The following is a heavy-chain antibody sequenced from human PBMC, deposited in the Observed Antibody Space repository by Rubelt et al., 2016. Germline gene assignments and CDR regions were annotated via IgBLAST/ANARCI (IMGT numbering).Heavy chain of an antibody. V-gene: IGHV3-74*01. Sequence: EVQLVESGGGLVQPGGSLRFSCAASGFTFSGSWMYWVRQAPGKGLVWVSHINSDGSGPGSAASVKGRFNDSRDNAKNTRYLQMNSLRAEDTAVYYCAASFDYWGQGTLVTVSS. CDR3: AASFDY. CDR1: GFTFSGSW. CDR2: INSDGSGP. J-gene: IGHJ4*02.